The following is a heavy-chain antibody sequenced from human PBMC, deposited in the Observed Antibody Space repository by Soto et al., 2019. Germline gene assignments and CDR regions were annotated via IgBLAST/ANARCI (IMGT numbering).Heavy chain of an antibody. CDR1: GYSFNRYW. Sequence: GESLKISCKSSGYSFNRYWIGWVRQMPEKGLEWMGIIYPGDSESRYSPSFQGQVTISADRSISTAYLQWSSLKASDTAMYYCARHVRVGASDAFEIWGQGTMVTVSS. J-gene: IGHJ3*02. CDR2: IYPGDSES. V-gene: IGHV5-51*01. CDR3: ARHVRVGASDAFEI. D-gene: IGHD1-26*01.